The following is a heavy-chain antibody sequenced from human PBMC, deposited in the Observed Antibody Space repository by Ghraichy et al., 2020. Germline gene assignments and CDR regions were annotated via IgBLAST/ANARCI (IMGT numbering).Heavy chain of an antibody. CDR3: AKNPGDERDSDFDY. CDR1: GYTFTGYY. J-gene: IGHJ4*02. CDR2: INPNSGGT. V-gene: IGHV1-2*02. D-gene: IGHD3-10*01. Sequence: ASVKVSCKASGYTFTGYYMHWVRQAPGQGLEWMGWINPNSGGTNYAQKFQGRVTMTRDTSISTAYMELSRLRSDDTAVYYCAKNPGDERDSDFDYWGQGTLVTVSS.